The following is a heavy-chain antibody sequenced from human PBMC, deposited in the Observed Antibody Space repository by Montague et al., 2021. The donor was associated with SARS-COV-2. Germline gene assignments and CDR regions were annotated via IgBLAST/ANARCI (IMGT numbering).Heavy chain of an antibody. CDR1: GGSISSSSYY. CDR2: IYYSGST. CDR3: ARREDYYGSGSFPN. D-gene: IGHD3-10*01. V-gene: IGHV4-39*01. J-gene: IGHJ4*02. Sequence: SETLSLTCTVSGGSISSSSYYWGWIRQPPGKGLEWIGSIYYSGSTYYNPSLKSRVTISVATSKNQFSLKLRSVTAADTAVYYCARREDYYGSGSFPNWGQGTLVTVSS.